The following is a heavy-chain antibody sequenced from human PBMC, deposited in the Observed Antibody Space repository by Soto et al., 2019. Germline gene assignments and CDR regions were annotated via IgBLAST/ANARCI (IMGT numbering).Heavy chain of an antibody. CDR3: ARGSSSSSSYYYYALDV. J-gene: IGHJ6*02. CDR2: IIPIFGLG. Sequence: QVQLVQSGAEVKKPGSSVRVSCKASGSTFNNYAISWVRQAPGQGLEWMGGIIPIFGLGNYAQKFRDKVMISADESRATAYMEMVSLRSEDTAIYYCARGSSSSSSYYYYALDVWGQGTTVTVSS. CDR1: GSTFNNYA. V-gene: IGHV1-69*01. D-gene: IGHD6-6*01.